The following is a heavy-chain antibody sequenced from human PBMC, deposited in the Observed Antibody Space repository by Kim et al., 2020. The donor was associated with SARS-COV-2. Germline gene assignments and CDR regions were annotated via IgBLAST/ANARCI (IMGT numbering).Heavy chain of an antibody. D-gene: IGHD3-10*01. CDR3: ARQYYYGSGSYYLPSPYYYYMDV. CDR2: IYPGDSDT. J-gene: IGHJ6*03. CDR1: GYSFTSYW. Sequence: GESLKISCKGSGYSFTSYWIGWVRQMPGKGLEWMGIIYPGDSDTRYSPSFQGQVTISADKSISTAYLQWSSLKASDTAMYYCARQYYYGSGSYYLPSPYYYYMDVWGRGTTVTVSS. V-gene: IGHV5-51*01.